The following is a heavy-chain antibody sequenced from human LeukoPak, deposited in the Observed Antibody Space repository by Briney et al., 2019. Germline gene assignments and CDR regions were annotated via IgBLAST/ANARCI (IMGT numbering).Heavy chain of an antibody. CDR1: GGSISSGGYS. D-gene: IGHD4-17*01. Sequence: PSETLSLTCAVSGGSISSGGYSWSWIRQPPGKGLEWIGYIYHSGSTYYNPSLKSRVTISVDRSTNQFSLKLSSVTAADTAVYYCARGLTVTTKSGAFDIWGQGTMVTVSS. V-gene: IGHV4-30-2*01. J-gene: IGHJ3*02. CDR2: IYHSGST. CDR3: ARGLTVTTKSGAFDI.